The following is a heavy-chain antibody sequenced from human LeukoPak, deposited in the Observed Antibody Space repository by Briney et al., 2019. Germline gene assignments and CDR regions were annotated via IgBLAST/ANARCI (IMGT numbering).Heavy chain of an antibody. CDR1: GFTFDDYG. V-gene: IGHV3-20*04. J-gene: IGHJ3*02. CDR2: INWNGGST. Sequence: GGSLRLSCAASGFTFDDYGMSWVRHAPGKGLEWVSGINWNGGSTGYADSVKGRFTISRDNAKNSLYLQMNSLRAEDTALYYCARDWGEEHIVVVTAGDAFDIWGQGTMVTVSS. CDR3: ARDWGEEHIVVVTAGDAFDI. D-gene: IGHD2-21*02.